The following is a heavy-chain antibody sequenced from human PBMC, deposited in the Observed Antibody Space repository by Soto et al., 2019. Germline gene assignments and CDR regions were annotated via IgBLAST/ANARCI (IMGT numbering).Heavy chain of an antibody. J-gene: IGHJ4*02. D-gene: IGHD3-10*01. CDR1: GGTFSSYT. CDR3: ARDIRYGSGSYPPYYFDY. Sequence: QVQLVQSGAEVKKPGSSVKVSCKASGGTFSSYTISWVRQAPGQGLEWMGRIIPILGIANYAQKFQGRVTITADKSTSTAYMGLSSLGSEDTAVYYCARDIRYGSGSYPPYYFDYWGQGTLVTVSS. CDR2: IIPILGIA. V-gene: IGHV1-69*08.